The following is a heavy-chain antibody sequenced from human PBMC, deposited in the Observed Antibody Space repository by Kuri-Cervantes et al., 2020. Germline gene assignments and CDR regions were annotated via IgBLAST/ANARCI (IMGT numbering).Heavy chain of an antibody. V-gene: IGHV4-59*12. CDR3: ARGNVRYYGSGSYYNLHNWFDP. CDR2: IYYSGST. Sequence: GSLRLSCTVSGGSISSYYWSWIRQPPGKGLEWIGYIYYSGSTNYNPSLTRRVTISVDTSKNQFSLKLSSVTAADTAVYYCARGNVRYYGSGSYYNLHNWFDPWGQGTLVTVSS. CDR1: GGSISSYY. J-gene: IGHJ5*02. D-gene: IGHD3-10*01.